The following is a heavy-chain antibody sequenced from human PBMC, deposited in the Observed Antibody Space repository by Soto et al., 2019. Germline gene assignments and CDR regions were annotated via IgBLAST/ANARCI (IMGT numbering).Heavy chain of an antibody. CDR1: GFTFSSYG. J-gene: IGHJ6*02. V-gene: IGHV3-33*01. CDR3: ARALGYSHPSSYYYGMDV. Sequence: GGSLRLSCAASGFTFSSYGMHWVRQAPGKGLEWVAVIWYDGSNKYYADSVKGRFTISRDNSKNTLYLQMNSLRAEDTAVYYCARALGYSHPSSYYYGMDVWGQGTTVTVSS. D-gene: IGHD1-1*01. CDR2: IWYDGSNK.